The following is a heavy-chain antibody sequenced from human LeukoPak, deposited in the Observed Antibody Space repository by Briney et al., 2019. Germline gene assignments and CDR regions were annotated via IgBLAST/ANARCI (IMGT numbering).Heavy chain of an antibody. CDR3: ARDVAMIAGSYPQGYYYMDV. CDR1: GFTFSSYA. Sequence: GGSLRLSCAASGFTFSSYAMHWVRQAPGKGLEWVAVISYDGSNKYYADSVKGRFTISRDNSKNTLYLQMNSLRAEDTAVYYCARDVAMIAGSYPQGYYYMDVWGKGTTVTVSS. D-gene: IGHD3-22*01. V-gene: IGHV3-30*04. CDR2: ISYDGSNK. J-gene: IGHJ6*03.